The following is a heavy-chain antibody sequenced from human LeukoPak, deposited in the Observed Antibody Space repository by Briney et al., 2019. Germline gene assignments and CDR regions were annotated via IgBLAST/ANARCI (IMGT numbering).Heavy chain of an antibody. J-gene: IGHJ4*02. CDR3: ATSGYSYGLPSKFDY. CDR1: GFTFSSYS. Sequence: GGSLRLSCAASGFTFSSYSMNWVHQAPGKGLEWVSYISSSSSTIYYADSVKGRFIISRDNAKNSLYLQMNSLRAEDTAVYYCATSGYSYGLPSKFDYWGQGTLVTVSS. CDR2: ISSSSSTI. V-gene: IGHV3-48*04. D-gene: IGHD5-18*01.